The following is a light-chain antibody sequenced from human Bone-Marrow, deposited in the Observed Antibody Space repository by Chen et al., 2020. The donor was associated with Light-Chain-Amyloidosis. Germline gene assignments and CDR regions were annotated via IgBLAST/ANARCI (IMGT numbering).Light chain of an antibody. J-gene: IGLJ2*01. V-gene: IGLV3-25*03. CDR1: ALPRKY. Sequence: SYELTQPHAVSVSPGQTARITCSGDALPRKYAYWYQQKPGQAPVLVIHRDTERPSGISERFSSSSSGTTATLTISGGQAEDEADYHCQSADSSGTYEVIFGGGTKLTVL. CDR2: RDT. CDR3: QSADSSGTYEVI.